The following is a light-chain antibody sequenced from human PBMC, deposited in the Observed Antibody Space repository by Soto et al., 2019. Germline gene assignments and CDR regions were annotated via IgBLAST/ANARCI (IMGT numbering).Light chain of an antibody. CDR1: GSDVGGYDY. CDR3: SSYASSSTLYV. J-gene: IGLJ1*01. Sequence: QSVLTQPASVSGSRGQSITISCTGTGSDVGGYDYVSWYQQHPDKAPKLIIYDVSHRPSGVSNRFSGSKSGNTASLTISGLQADDEADYYCSSYASSSTLYVFGSGTKLTVL. V-gene: IGLV2-14*01. CDR2: DVS.